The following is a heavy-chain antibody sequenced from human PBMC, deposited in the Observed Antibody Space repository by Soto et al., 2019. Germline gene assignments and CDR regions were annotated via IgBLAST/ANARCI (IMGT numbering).Heavy chain of an antibody. J-gene: IGHJ6*02. Sequence: AVGSLRLSCAASGFTFSSYGMHWVRQAPGKGLEWVAVIWYDGSNKYYADSVKGRFTISRDNSKNTLYLQMNSLRAEDTAVYYCARDTTTVTTSGMDVWGQGTTVTVS. CDR1: GFTFSSYG. CDR3: ARDTTTVTTSGMDV. D-gene: IGHD4-4*01. CDR2: IWYDGSNK. V-gene: IGHV3-33*01.